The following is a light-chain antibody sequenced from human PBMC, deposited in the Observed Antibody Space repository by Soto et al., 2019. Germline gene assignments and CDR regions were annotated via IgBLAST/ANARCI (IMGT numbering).Light chain of an antibody. CDR1: NIGSKS. CDR2: YNS. CDR3: QVWDSSSDHWV. Sequence: SSELTQPPSVSVAPGKTARITCGGNNIGSKSVHWYQQKPGQAPVLVIYYNSDRPSGIPERFSGSKSGNTATLTISRVEAGDEADYYCQVWDSSSDHWVFGGGTKLTVL. V-gene: IGLV3-21*04. J-gene: IGLJ3*02.